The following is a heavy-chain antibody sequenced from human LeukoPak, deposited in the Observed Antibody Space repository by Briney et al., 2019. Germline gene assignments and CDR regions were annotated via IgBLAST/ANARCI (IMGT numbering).Heavy chain of an antibody. D-gene: IGHD6-19*01. CDR1: GFTFSSYG. J-gene: IGHJ4*02. Sequence: GGSLRLSCAASGFTFSSYGMHWVRQAPGKGLEWVAFIRYDGSNKYYADSVKGRFTISRDNSKNTLYLQMNSLRAEDTAVYYCAKDQGSGWYNGFDYWGQGTLVTVSS. CDR2: IRYDGSNK. CDR3: AKDQGSGWYNGFDY. V-gene: IGHV3-30*02.